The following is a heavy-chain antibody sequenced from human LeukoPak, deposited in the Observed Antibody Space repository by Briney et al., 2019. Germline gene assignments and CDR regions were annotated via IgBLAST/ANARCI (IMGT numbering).Heavy chain of an antibody. CDR3: ARGTYYDFWSGLTYYYYGMDV. CDR1: GFTFSSYG. J-gene: IGHJ6*02. Sequence: GGSLRLSCAASGFTFSSYGMHWVRQAPGKGLEGVAVIWYDGSNKYFADSVKGRFTISRDNSKNTLYLQMNSLRAEDTAVYYCARGTYYDFWSGLTYYYYGMDVWGQGTTVTVSS. D-gene: IGHD3-3*01. V-gene: IGHV3-33*08. CDR2: IWYDGSNK.